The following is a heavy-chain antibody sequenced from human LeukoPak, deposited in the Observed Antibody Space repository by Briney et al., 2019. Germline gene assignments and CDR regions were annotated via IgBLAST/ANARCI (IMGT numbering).Heavy chain of an antibody. Sequence: GGSLRLSCAASGFTFSSFSMNWVRQAPGKGLEWVSYIRTSGTNTDYTGSVKGRFTISRDNAKNSLYLQMNSLRAEDTAVYYCAKDGSGPFDYWGQGTLVTVSS. CDR1: GFTFSSFS. D-gene: IGHD3-10*01. V-gene: IGHV3-48*04. CDR3: AKDGSGPFDY. CDR2: IRTSGTNT. J-gene: IGHJ4*02.